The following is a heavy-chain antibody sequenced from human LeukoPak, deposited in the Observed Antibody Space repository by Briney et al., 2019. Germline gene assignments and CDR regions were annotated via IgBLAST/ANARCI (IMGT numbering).Heavy chain of an antibody. CDR3: AREGVLGAAYYDILTGYFSYPEPFDY. CDR2: ISYDGSNK. Sequence: GRSLRLSCAASGFTFSSYAMHWVRQAPGKGLEGVAVISYDGSNKYYADSVRGRFTISRDNSKNTLYLQMNSLRAEDTAVYYYAREGVLGAAYYDILTGYFSYPEPFDYWGQGTLVTVSS. D-gene: IGHD3-9*01. J-gene: IGHJ4*02. CDR1: GFTFSSYA. V-gene: IGHV3-30*04.